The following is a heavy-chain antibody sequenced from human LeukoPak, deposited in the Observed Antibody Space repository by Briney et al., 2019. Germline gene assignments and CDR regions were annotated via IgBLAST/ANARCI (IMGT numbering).Heavy chain of an antibody. Sequence: ASVKVSCKASGYTFSGYYMHWVRQAPGQGLEWMGWINPNSGGTNYAQEFQGRVTMTRDTSISTAYMELIRLRSADTAVYYCARVGRAFTARSSFFDYWGQGTLVTVSS. CDR2: INPNSGGT. CDR3: ARVGRAFTARSSFFDY. V-gene: IGHV1-2*02. CDR1: GYTFSGYY. D-gene: IGHD6-6*01. J-gene: IGHJ4*02.